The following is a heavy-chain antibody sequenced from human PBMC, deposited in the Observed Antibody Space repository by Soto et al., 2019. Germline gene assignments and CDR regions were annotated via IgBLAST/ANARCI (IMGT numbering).Heavy chain of an antibody. J-gene: IGHJ6*02. D-gene: IGHD5-18*01. Sequence: ASVKVSCKASGYTFTSYYMHWVRQAPGQGLEWMGIINPSGGSTSYAQKFQGRVTMTRDTSTSTVYMELSSLRSEDTAVYYCARDIVDTAMVDYYYGMDVWGQGTTVTASS. V-gene: IGHV1-46*01. CDR1: GYTFTSYY. CDR3: ARDIVDTAMVDYYYGMDV. CDR2: INPSGGST.